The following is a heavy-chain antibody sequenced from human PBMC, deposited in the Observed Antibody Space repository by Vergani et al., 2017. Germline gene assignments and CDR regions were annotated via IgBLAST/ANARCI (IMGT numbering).Heavy chain of an antibody. CDR1: GFTFSSYA. V-gene: IGHV3-30-3*01. CDR3: AKDGRITMIDASGGWFDP. J-gene: IGHJ5*02. D-gene: IGHD3-22*01. CDR2: ISYDGSNK. Sequence: QVQLVESGGGVVQPGRSLRLSCAASGFTFSSYAMHWVRQAPGKGLEWVAVISYDGSNKYYADSVKGRFTISRDNSKNTLYLQMNSLRAEDTAVYYCAKDGRITMIDASGGWFDPWGQGTLVTVSS.